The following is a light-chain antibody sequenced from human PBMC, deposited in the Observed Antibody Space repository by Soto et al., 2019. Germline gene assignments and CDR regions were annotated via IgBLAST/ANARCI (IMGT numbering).Light chain of an antibody. CDR3: TSYVGNDIWV. J-gene: IGLJ3*02. CDR1: SSDVGAYKY. Sequence: QSALTQPPSASGSPGQSVTISCTGTSSDVGAYKYVSWYQQYPGKAPKLMIYEVTKRPSGVPDRFSGSKSGNTASLTVSGLQAEGEDDYYCTSYVGNDIWVFGGGTKLTVL. V-gene: IGLV2-8*01. CDR2: EVT.